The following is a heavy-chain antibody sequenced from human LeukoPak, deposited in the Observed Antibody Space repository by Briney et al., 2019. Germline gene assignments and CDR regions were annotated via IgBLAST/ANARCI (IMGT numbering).Heavy chain of an antibody. CDR1: GFTFSSYA. Sequence: GRSLRLPCAASGFTFSSYAMHWVRQAPGKGLEWVAVISYDGSDKYYADSVKGRFSISRDNSKNTLYLQMNSLRAEDTAVFYCAKEGGLYDSSGYPYFFDYWGQGALVTVSS. D-gene: IGHD3-22*01. V-gene: IGHV3-30*04. J-gene: IGHJ4*02. CDR3: AKEGGLYDSSGYPYFFDY. CDR2: ISYDGSDK.